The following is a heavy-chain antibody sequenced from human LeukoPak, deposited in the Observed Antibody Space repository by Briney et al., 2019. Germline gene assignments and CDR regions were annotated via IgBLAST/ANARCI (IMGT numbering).Heavy chain of an antibody. J-gene: IGHJ4*02. Sequence: GGSLRLSCAASGFTFSSYGMHWVRQAQGRGLGLVAVIWYDGSNKYYADSVKGRFTISRDNSKNTLYLQMNSLRAEDTAVYYCARDLGDIVVVPAAMPFDYWGQGTLVTVSS. CDR3: ARDLGDIVVVPAAMPFDY. D-gene: IGHD2-2*01. CDR2: IWYDGSNK. V-gene: IGHV3-33*01. CDR1: GFTFSSYG.